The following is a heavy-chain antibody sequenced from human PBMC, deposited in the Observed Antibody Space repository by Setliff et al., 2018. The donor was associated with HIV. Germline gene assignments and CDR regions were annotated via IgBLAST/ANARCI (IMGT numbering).Heavy chain of an antibody. CDR1: GFTFNGYA. D-gene: IGHD3-9*01. V-gene: IGHV3-30*01. CDR3: ARDSRYFEMDWWFDP. Sequence: GGSLRLSCAASGFTFNGYAMHWVRQAPGKGLEWVAVISYDGSDKYYADSVKGRFTISRDNSKNTLYVQMNSLRPEDTAVYYCARDSRYFEMDWWFDPWGQGTLVTVS. J-gene: IGHJ5*02. CDR2: ISYDGSDK.